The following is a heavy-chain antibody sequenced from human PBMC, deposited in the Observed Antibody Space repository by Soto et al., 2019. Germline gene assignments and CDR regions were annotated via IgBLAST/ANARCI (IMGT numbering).Heavy chain of an antibody. Sequence: SSETLSLTCAVSGGSISSGGYSWSWIRQPPGKGLEWIGEINHSGSTNYNPSLKSRVTISVDTSKNQFSLKLSSVTAADAAVYYCAGRIAAAGTTLDYWGQGTLVTVSS. V-gene: IGHV4-34*01. J-gene: IGHJ4*02. CDR2: INHSGST. CDR3: AGRIAAAGTTLDY. CDR1: GGSISSGGYS. D-gene: IGHD6-13*01.